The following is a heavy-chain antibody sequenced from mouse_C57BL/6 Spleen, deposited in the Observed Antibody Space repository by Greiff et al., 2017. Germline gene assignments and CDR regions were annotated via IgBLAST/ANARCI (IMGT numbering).Heavy chain of an antibody. CDR1: GFSLTSYA. CDR3: ARSSAGYYFGY. Sequence: VKLMESGPGLVAPSQSLSITCTVSGFSLTSYAISWVRQPPGKGLEWLGVIWTGGGTNYYSAPKSRLSISKDNSTSQVFLKMNSLQTDDTARYYCARSSAGYYFGYWGQGTTLTVSS. V-gene: IGHV2-9-1*01. J-gene: IGHJ2*01. D-gene: IGHD3-1*01. CDR2: IWTGGGT.